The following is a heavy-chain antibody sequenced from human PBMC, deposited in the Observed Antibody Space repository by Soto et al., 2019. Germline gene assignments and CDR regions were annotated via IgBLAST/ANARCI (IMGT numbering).Heavy chain of an antibody. D-gene: IGHD3-10*01. J-gene: IGHJ6*02. Sequence: SVKVSCKASGGTFSSYAISWVRQAPGQGLEWMGVIIPIFGTANYAQKFQGRVTITADESTSTAYMELSSLRSEDTAVYYCARDRFGDAADYYGSEDYYGMDVWGQGTTVTVSS. CDR2: IIPIFGTA. V-gene: IGHV1-69*13. CDR1: GGTFSSYA. CDR3: ARDRFGDAADYYGSEDYYGMDV.